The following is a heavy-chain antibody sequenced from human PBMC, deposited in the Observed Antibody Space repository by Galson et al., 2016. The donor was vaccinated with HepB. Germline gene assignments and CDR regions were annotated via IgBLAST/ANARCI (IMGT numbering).Heavy chain of an antibody. CDR1: GFSLSTSGVG. CDR3: AQRNYFDSSGYDLEQNWFDP. V-gene: IGHV2-5*02. CDR2: IYWDDDK. J-gene: IGHJ5*02. D-gene: IGHD3-22*01. Sequence: PALVKPTQTLTLTCTFSGFSLSTSGVGVGWIRQPPGKALEWLALIYWDDDKRYSPSLKSRLTITKDTSKNQVVLTMTNMDPVDTATYYCAQRNYFDSSGYDLEQNWFDPWGQGTLVTVSS.